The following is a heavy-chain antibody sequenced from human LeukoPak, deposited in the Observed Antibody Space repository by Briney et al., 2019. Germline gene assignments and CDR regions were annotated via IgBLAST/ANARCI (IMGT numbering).Heavy chain of an antibody. CDR3: ANIDWSLGTIDY. V-gene: IGHV3-23*01. CDR2: ISGNGGST. D-gene: IGHD1/OR15-1a*01. CDR1: GFTFSNFG. Sequence: GGSLRLSCEASGFTFSNFGMNWVRQAPGMGLEWVSVISGNGGSTDYADSVKGRFTISRDNSKHTLFLQMNSLRVEDTAVYYCANIDWSLGTIDYWGQGTLVTVSS. J-gene: IGHJ4*02.